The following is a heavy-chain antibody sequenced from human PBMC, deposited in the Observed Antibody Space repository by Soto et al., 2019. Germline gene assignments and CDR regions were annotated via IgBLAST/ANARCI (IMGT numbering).Heavy chain of an antibody. D-gene: IGHD3-16*02. CDR1: GYTFTGYY. CDR3: ARDLRDYVWGSYRKGYYYYYGMDV. CDR2: INPNSGGT. J-gene: IGHJ6*02. Sequence: GASVKVSCKASGYTFTGYYMHWVRQAPGQGLEWMGWINPNSGGTNYAQKFQGWVTMTRDTSISTAYMELSRLRSDDTAVYYCARDLRDYVWGSYRKGYYYYYGMDVWGQGTTVTAP. V-gene: IGHV1-2*04.